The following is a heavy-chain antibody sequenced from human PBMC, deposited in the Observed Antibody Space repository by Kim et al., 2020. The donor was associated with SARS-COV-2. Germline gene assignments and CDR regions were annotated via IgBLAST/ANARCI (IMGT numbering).Heavy chain of an antibody. CDR2: IYHSGST. V-gene: IGHV4-4*02. J-gene: IGHJ4*02. Sequence: SETLSLTCAVSGGSISSSNWWSWVRQPPGKGLEWIGEIYHSGSTNYNPSLKSRVTISVDKSKNQFSLKLSSVTAADTAVYYCARFCRDSSGYPCFDYWGQGTLVTVSS. CDR3: ARFCRDSSGYPCFDY. CDR1: GGSISSSNW. D-gene: IGHD3-22*01.